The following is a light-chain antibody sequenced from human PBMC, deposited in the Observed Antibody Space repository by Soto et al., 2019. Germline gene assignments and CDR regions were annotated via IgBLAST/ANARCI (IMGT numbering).Light chain of an antibody. CDR3: TSYSSSSTHGI. J-gene: IGLJ2*01. CDR2: DVS. CDR1: SSDIGGYDY. Sequence: QSVLTQPASVSGSPGQSITLSCTGTSSDIGGYDYVSWYQRHPGKAPKLMIYDVSNRPSGVSNRFSGSKSGNTASLTSSGLQAEDEADYYCTSYSSSSTHGIFGGGTKLTVL. V-gene: IGLV2-14*01.